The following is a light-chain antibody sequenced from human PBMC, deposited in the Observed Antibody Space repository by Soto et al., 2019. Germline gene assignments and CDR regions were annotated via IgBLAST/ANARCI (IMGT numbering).Light chain of an antibody. CDR3: QQYGRPCT. Sequence: EIVLTQSPGTLSLSPGERASLSCRASQSVGSSYLAWNQQKPGQAPRLLIYGASSRATGIPDRFSGSGSGTYFTLIISRLEPEDFAVYYCQQYGRPCTFGQGTKVEIK. CDR2: GAS. V-gene: IGKV3-20*01. J-gene: IGKJ1*01. CDR1: QSVGSSY.